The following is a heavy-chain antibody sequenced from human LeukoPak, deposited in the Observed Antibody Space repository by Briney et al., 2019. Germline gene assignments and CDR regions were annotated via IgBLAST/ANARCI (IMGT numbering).Heavy chain of an antibody. CDR3: ARFISYYDFWSGSEDEDY. CDR2: IYTSGST. V-gene: IGHV4-4*07. CDR1: GGSISSYY. J-gene: IGHJ4*02. D-gene: IGHD3-3*01. Sequence: SETLSLTCTVSGGSISSYYWSWIRQPAGKGLEWIGRIYTSGSTNYNPSLKSRVTISVGTSKNQFSLKLSSVTAADTAVYYCARFISYYDFWSGSEDEDYWGQGTLVTVSS.